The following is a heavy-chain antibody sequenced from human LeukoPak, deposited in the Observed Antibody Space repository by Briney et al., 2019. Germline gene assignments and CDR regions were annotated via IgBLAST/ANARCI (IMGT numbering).Heavy chain of an antibody. CDR2: ISYDGSNK. CDR3: ARDRQWLVLYYFDY. D-gene: IGHD6-19*01. CDR1: GFTFSSYA. Sequence: PGGSLRLSCAASGFTFSSYAMHWVRQAPGKGLEWVAVISYDGSNKYYADSVKGRFTIPRDNSKNTLYLQMNSLRAEDTAVYYCARDRQWLVLYYFDYWGRGTLVTVSS. J-gene: IGHJ4*02. V-gene: IGHV3-30-3*01.